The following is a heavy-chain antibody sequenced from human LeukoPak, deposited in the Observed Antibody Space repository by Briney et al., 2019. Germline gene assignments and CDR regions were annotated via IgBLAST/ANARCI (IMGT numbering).Heavy chain of an antibody. CDR2: ISGSDGNT. J-gene: IGHJ4*02. D-gene: IGHD4-17*01. CDR1: GFTFSKYA. CDR3: AKDSSVPYGITD. Sequence: GGSLRLSCAASGFTFSKYAMSWVRQAPGKGLEWVSAISGSDGNTFYADSVKGRFTISRDNSKNMLSLQMNSLRAEDTALYYCAKDSSVPYGITDWGQGTLVTVSS. V-gene: IGHV3-23*01.